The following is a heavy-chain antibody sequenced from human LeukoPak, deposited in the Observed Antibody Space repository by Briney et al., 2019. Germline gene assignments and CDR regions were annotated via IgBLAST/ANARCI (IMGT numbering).Heavy chain of an antibody. CDR2: ITSSSAYI. CDR1: GFTFSTYS. Sequence: GGSLKLSCAASGFTFSTYSMNWVRQAPGKGLEWVSSITSSSAYIYYADSVKGRFTISRDNAKNTLYLVTNSLRAKDTALYYCVKGQRAPGDWGQGTLVTVSS. V-gene: IGHV3-21*01. CDR3: VKGQRAPGD. J-gene: IGHJ4*02. D-gene: IGHD4-17*01.